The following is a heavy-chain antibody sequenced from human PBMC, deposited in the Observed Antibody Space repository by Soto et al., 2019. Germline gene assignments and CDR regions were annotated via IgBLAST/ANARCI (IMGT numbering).Heavy chain of an antibody. J-gene: IGHJ6*02. CDR3: ARDTGDGYFDWFISPPPYGMDV. Sequence: GGSLRLSCAASGFTFSSYWMSWVRQAPGKGLEWVANIKQDGSEKYYVDSVKGRFTISRDNAKNSLYLQMNSLRAEDTAVYYCARDTGDGYFDWFISPPPYGMDVWGQGTTVTAP. V-gene: IGHV3-7*01. CDR1: GFTFSSYW. D-gene: IGHD3-9*01. CDR2: IKQDGSEK.